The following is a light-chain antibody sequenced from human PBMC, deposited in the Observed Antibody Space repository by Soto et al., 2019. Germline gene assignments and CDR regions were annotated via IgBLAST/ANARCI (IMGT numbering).Light chain of an antibody. CDR2: TAS. CDR3: QQYKSYSPT. V-gene: IGKV1-5*03. J-gene: IGKJ1*01. CDR1: QSISNC. Sequence: DTQMTQSPSTLSASVGDRVTITCRASQSISNCLDWYQQRPGRAPNLLIHTASTLKSGVPSRFSGSGSGTEFTLTISSLQPDDFATYYCQQYKSYSPTFGQGTKVEIK.